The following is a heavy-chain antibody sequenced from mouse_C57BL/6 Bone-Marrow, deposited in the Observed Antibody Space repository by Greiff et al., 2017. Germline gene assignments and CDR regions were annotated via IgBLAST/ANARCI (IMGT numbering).Heavy chain of an antibody. CDR3: ARDYYGSSYGYAMDY. D-gene: IGHD1-1*01. Sequence: VQLQQPGAELVKPGASVKMSCKASGYTFTSYWITWVKQRPGQGLEWIGDIYPGSGSTNYNEKFKSKATLTVDTSSSTAYMQLSSLTSEDSAVYYCARDYYGSSYGYAMDYWGQGTSVTVSA. CDR2: IYPGSGST. CDR1: GYTFTSYW. V-gene: IGHV1-55*01. J-gene: IGHJ4*01.